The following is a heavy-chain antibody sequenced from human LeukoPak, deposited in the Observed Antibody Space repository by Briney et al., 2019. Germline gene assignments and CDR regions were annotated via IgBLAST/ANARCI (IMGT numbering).Heavy chain of an antibody. J-gene: IGHJ4*02. CDR1: GFTFSSYS. D-gene: IGHD3-22*01. V-gene: IGHV3-48*01. CDR2: ISSSSSTI. CDR3: ARDLALRPFEGSGYYLDY. Sequence: PGGSLRLSCAASGFTFSSYSMNWVRQAPGNGLEWVSYISSSSSTIYYADSVKGRFTISRDNAKNSLYLQMNSLRAEDTAVYYCARDLALRPFEGSGYYLDYWGQGTLVTVSS.